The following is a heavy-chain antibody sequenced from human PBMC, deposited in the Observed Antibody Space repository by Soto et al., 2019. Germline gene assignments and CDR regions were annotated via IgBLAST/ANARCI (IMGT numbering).Heavy chain of an antibody. CDR1: GGTFSSYS. Sequence: GASVNVSCKSAGGTFSSYSISWVRQAPGQGLECMGWIIPILGTANYAQKFQGRVTITADESTSTAYMELSSLRSEDTAVYYCARDPRVRLGELSSTSYYYYGMDVWGQGTTVTSP. CDR2: IIPILGTA. J-gene: IGHJ6*02. D-gene: IGHD3-16*02. V-gene: IGHV1-69*11. CDR3: ARDPRVRLGELSSTSYYYYGMDV.